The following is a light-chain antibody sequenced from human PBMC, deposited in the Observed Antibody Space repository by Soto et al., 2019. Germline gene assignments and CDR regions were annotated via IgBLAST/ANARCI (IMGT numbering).Light chain of an antibody. CDR3: QQYSTYPLT. CDR1: QSITTF. Sequence: IQMTQSPSTLSASIGYRVTITCLASQSITTFLALYQQKPGKAPQILIYDASKLEPGVPSRLSGGGSGTEFTLTISSLQPDDFETYYCQQYSTYPLTFGGGTKVDIK. V-gene: IGKV1-5*01. J-gene: IGKJ4*01. CDR2: DAS.